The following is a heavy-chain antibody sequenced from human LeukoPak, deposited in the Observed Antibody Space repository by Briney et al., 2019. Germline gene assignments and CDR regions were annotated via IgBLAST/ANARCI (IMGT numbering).Heavy chain of an antibody. Sequence: PSETLSLTCAVYGGSFSGYYWSWIRQPPGKGLEWIGEINHSGSTNYNPSLKSRVTISVGTSKNQFSLKLSSVTAADTAVYYCAREGWRGYSPLPGYWGQGTLVTVSS. CDR3: AREGWRGYSPLPGY. D-gene: IGHD5-18*01. CDR2: INHSGST. V-gene: IGHV4-34*01. CDR1: GGSFSGYY. J-gene: IGHJ4*02.